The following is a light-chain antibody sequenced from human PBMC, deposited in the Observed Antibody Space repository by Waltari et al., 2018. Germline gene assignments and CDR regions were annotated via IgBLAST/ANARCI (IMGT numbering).Light chain of an antibody. Sequence: QSVLTQPPSVSAAPGQRVTISCSGGSSNIGNNYVSWYRQFPGTAPKLLIYENTERPPGIPGRFSGSKSVTAATLDITGLPAGDEADYYCGTWDSSLSGAVFGGGTHLTVL. CDR3: GTWDSSLSGAV. CDR2: ENT. J-gene: IGLJ7*01. V-gene: IGLV1-51*02. CDR1: SSNIGNNY.